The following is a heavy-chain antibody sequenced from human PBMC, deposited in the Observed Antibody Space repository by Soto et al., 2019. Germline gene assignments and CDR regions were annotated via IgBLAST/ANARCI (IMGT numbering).Heavy chain of an antibody. D-gene: IGHD6-6*01. Sequence: ASVKVSCKASGYTFTGYYMHWVRQAPGQGLEWMGWINPNSGGTNYAQKFQGWVTMTRDTSISTAYMELSRLRSDDTAVYYCAREASSSTPGYYGMDVWGQGXTVTVYS. CDR3: AREASSSTPGYYGMDV. J-gene: IGHJ6*02. V-gene: IGHV1-2*04. CDR2: INPNSGGT. CDR1: GYTFTGYY.